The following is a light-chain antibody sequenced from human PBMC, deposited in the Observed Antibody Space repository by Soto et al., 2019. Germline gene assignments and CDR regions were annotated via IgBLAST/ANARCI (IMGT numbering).Light chain of an antibody. CDR1: QNISSY. CDR2: GAS. J-gene: IGKJ1*01. V-gene: IGKV3-20*01. CDR3: QQYGYLSWT. Sequence: IVLTQSPATLSLSPGKRATLSCRASQNISSYLIWYQQKPGQAPRLLILGASSRATGIPDRFSGSGSGTDFTLTISRLEPEDFAVYYCQQYGYLSWTFGQGTKVDI.